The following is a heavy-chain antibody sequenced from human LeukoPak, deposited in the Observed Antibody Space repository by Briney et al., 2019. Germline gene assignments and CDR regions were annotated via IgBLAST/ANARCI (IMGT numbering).Heavy chain of an antibody. J-gene: IGHJ4*02. CDR1: GFTFSSYA. Sequence: GGSLRLSCAASGFTFSSYAMSWVRQAPGKGLEWVSAISGSGGSTYYADSVKGRFTISRDNSKNTLYLQMNSLRAEDTAVYYCAKTTYGSGSYSIDYWGQGTLVTVSS. V-gene: IGHV3-23*01. CDR2: ISGSGGST. CDR3: AKTTYGSGSYSIDY. D-gene: IGHD3-10*01.